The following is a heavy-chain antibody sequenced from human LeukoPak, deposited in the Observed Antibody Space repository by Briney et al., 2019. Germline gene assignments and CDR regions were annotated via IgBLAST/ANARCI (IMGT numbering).Heavy chain of an antibody. Sequence: ASVTVSCKASGYTFTSYDINWVRQATGQGLEWMGWMNPNSGNTGYAQKFQGRVTMTRTTSINTAYMELSSLRSEDTAVYYCARGRIAARLRSFFDLWGRGTLVTVSS. CDR1: GYTFTSYD. V-gene: IGHV1-8*01. D-gene: IGHD6-6*01. CDR2: MNPNSGNT. CDR3: ARGRIAARLRSFFDL. J-gene: IGHJ2*01.